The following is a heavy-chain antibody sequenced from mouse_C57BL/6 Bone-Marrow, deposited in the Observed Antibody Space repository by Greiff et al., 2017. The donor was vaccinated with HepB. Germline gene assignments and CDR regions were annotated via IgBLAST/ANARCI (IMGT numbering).Heavy chain of an antibody. CDR1: GYTFTSYW. CDR2: IYPGSGST. J-gene: IGHJ2*01. CDR3: ARGDITTVVATDY. V-gene: IGHV1-55*01. D-gene: IGHD1-1*01. Sequence: VQLQQSGAELVKPGASVKMSCKASGYTFTSYWITWVKQRPGQGLEWIGDIYPGSGSTNYNEKFKSKATLTVDTSSSTAYMQLSSLTSEDSAVYYCARGDITTVVATDYWGQGTTLTVSS.